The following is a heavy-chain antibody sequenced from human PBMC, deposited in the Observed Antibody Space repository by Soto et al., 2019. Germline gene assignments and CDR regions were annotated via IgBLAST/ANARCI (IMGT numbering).Heavy chain of an antibody. J-gene: IGHJ4*02. V-gene: IGHV5-51*01. CDR3: ATWRGSSWFDY. Sequence: GESLMSSCTGSGYSFNTDWIAWLRQTPGKALEWMGSIYFGASNIRYSPSFQGQVTISADKSINTAYLQWSSPKASDTAIYYCATWRGSSWFDYWGQGTLVTVSS. D-gene: IGHD6-13*01. CDR2: IYFGASNI. CDR1: GYSFNTDW.